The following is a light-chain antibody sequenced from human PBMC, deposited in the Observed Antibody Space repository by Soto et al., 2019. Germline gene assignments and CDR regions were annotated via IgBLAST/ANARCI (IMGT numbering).Light chain of an antibody. CDR2: GAS. CDR3: QQYNNWPPWT. CDR1: QTVSSN. J-gene: IGKJ1*01. Sequence: EIVMTQSPATLSVSPGERATLSCRASQTVSSNLAWYQQKPGQAPRLLIYGASTRATGIPARFSGSGSGTEFTLTISSVQSEDFALYYCQQYNNWPPWTFGQGTKVEIK. V-gene: IGKV3-15*01.